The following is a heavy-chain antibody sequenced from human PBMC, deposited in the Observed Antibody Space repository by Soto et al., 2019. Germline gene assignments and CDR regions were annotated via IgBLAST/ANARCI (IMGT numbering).Heavy chain of an antibody. CDR1: GFTISSNA. CDR2: ISDRGDTT. V-gene: IGHV3-23*01. CDR3: AKDKPGTTSFDY. Sequence: GSLSLSCAASGFTISSNAMYWVRQAPGKGLEWVSAISDRGDTTHYADSVKGRFTISRDTSKNTLYLQLNALRADDTAVYYCAKDKPGTTSFDYWGQGTLVTVSS. D-gene: IGHD1-1*01. J-gene: IGHJ4*02.